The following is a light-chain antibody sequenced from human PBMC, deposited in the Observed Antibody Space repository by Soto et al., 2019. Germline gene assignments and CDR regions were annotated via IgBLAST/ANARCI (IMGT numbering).Light chain of an antibody. CDR2: AAS. CDR3: QQYYSYPRTT. J-gene: IGKJ5*01. V-gene: IGKV1-8*01. Sequence: AIRITQSPSSFSASTGDRVTITCRASQGISSYLAWYQQKPGKVPKLLIYAASTLQSGVPSRFSGSGSGTDFTLTISCLQSEDFATYYCQQYYSYPRTTFGQGTRLEIK. CDR1: QGISSY.